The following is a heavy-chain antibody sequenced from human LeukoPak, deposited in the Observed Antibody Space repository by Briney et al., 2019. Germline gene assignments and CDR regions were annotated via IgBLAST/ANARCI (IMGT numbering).Heavy chain of an antibody. D-gene: IGHD5-18*01. Sequence: GASVKVSCTVSGSSLSELSLYWVRQAPGKGLGWMGGFDVTDSETFYAQKFQGRVTMTEDSSTDTAYMELRSLTSDDTALYYCAAGRPYSLLDYWGQGTLVTVSS. CDR3: AAGRPYSLLDY. CDR1: GSSLSELS. CDR2: FDVTDSET. J-gene: IGHJ4*02. V-gene: IGHV1-24*01.